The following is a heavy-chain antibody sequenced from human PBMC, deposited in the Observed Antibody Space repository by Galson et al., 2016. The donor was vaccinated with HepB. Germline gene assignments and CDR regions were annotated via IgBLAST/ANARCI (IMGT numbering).Heavy chain of an antibody. CDR1: GGSISSGGYY. J-gene: IGHJ4*02. D-gene: IGHD3-10*01. V-gene: IGHV4-31*03. CDR3: ARDRSSGSGSFGY. Sequence: TLSLTCTVSGGSISSGGYYWSWIRQHPGKGLEWIGYIYHSGSTYYNPSLKSRVIISVDTSKNQFSLKLSSVTAADTAVYFCARDRSSGSGSFGYWGQGTLVTVSS. CDR2: IYHSGST.